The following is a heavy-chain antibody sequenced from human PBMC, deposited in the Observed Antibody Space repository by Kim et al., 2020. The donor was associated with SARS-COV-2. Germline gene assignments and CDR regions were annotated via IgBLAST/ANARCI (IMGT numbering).Heavy chain of an antibody. D-gene: IGHD6-13*01. CDR2: INPNSGGT. CDR3: ARVFSSSSWLSLDY. Sequence: ASVKVSCKASGYTFTGYYMHWVRQAPGQGLEWMGWINPNSGGTNYAQKFQGRVTMTRDTSISTAYMELSRLISDDTAVYYCARVFSSSSWLSLDYWGQGTLVTVSS. CDR1: GYTFTGYY. J-gene: IGHJ4*02. V-gene: IGHV1-2*02.